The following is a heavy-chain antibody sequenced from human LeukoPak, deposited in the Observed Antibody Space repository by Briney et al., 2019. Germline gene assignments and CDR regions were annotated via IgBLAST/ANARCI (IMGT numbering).Heavy chain of an antibody. V-gene: IGHV3-30*03. CDR2: ISHDGSNQ. Sequence: GRSLRLSCAASGFTFSRFGIHWVRQAPGKGLEWVALISHDGSNQYYGASVKGRFTISRDNSKNTLYLQMDSLRVEDTAVYYCARDVGDSGSYHPFDYWGQGTLVTVSS. D-gene: IGHD1-26*01. CDR1: GFTFSRFG. CDR3: ARDVGDSGSYHPFDY. J-gene: IGHJ4*02.